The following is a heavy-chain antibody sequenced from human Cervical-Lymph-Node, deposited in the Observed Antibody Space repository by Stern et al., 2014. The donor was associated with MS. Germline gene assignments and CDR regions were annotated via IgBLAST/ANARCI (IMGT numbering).Heavy chain of an antibody. V-gene: IGHV1-18*01. D-gene: IGHD1-26*01. CDR3: AREPGFSRVGADY. J-gene: IGHJ4*02. CDR1: GYSFTSYG. Sequence: QMQLVQSGAEVKKPGASVKVSCKASGYSFTSYGIHWVRQAHGQGLEWMGWISYYNVNTNYVHKLQGRFTMTTDTSTSTAYMELRSLRSADTAVYYCAREPGFSRVGADYWGQGTLVTVSS. CDR2: ISYYNVNT.